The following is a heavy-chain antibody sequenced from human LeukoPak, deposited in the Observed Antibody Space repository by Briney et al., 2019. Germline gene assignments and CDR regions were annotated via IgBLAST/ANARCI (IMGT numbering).Heavy chain of an antibody. CDR2: IYYSGST. CDR3: ARHALHCSSTSCYASYYMDV. J-gene: IGHJ6*03. V-gene: IGHV4-59*08. Sequence: SETLSLTCTVSGGSISSYYWGWIRQPPGKGLEWIGYIYYSGSTNYNPSLKSRVTISVDTSKNQFSLKLSSVTAADTAVYYCARHALHCSSTSCYASYYMDVWGKGTTVTVSS. CDR1: GGSISSYY. D-gene: IGHD2-2*01.